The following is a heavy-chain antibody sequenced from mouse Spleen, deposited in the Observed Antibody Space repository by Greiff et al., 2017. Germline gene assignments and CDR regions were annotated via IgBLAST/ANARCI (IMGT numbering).Heavy chain of an antibody. Sequence: EVQLQQSGPELVKPGASVKISCKASGYTFTDYYMNWVKQSHGKSLEWIGDINPNNGGTSYNQKFKGKATLTVDKSSSTAYMELRSLTSEDSAVYYCARGYDYDKVFAYWGQGTLVTVPA. CDR2: INPNNGGT. CDR1: GYTFTDYY. CDR3: ARGYDYDKVFAY. J-gene: IGHJ3*01. D-gene: IGHD2-4*01. V-gene: IGHV1-26*01.